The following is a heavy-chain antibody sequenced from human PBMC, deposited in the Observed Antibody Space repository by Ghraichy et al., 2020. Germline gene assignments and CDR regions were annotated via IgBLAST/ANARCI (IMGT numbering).Heavy chain of an antibody. CDR3: ARDVVLHPAAYWYFDL. CDR2: IYYSGST. V-gene: IGHV4-59*01. D-gene: IGHD2-15*01. Sequence: LSLTCTVSGGSISSYYWSWIRQPPGKGLEWIGYIYYSGSTNYNPSLKSRVTISVDTSKNQFSLKLSSVTAADTAVYYCARDVVLHPAAYWYFDLWGRGTLVTVSS. J-gene: IGHJ2*01. CDR1: GGSISSYY.